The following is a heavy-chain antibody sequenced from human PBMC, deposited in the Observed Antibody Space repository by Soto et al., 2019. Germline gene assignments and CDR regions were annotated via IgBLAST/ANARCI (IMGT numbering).Heavy chain of an antibody. CDR3: ATTHKYYDFWSGYYRSNWFDP. V-gene: IGHV4-61*01. CDR1: GGSVSSGSYY. J-gene: IGHJ5*02. CDR2: IYYSGST. D-gene: IGHD3-3*01. Sequence: SETLSLTCTVSGGSVSSGSYYWSWIRQPPGKGLEWIGCIYYSGSTNYNPSLKSRVTISVDTSKNQFSLKLSSVTAADTAVYYCATTHKYYDFWSGYYRSNWFDPWGQGTLVTVSS.